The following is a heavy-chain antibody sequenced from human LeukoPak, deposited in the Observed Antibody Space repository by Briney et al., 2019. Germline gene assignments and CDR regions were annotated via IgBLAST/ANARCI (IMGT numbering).Heavy chain of an antibody. D-gene: IGHD5-18*01. CDR3: ARDHKGYSYGYRRGYSDYYYMDV. Sequence: GGSLRLSCAASGFTFSSYAMSWVRQAPGKGLEWVSFISGSGGSTYYVDSVKGRFTISRDNSKNTLYLQMNSLRAEDTAVYYCARDHKGYSYGYRRGYSDYYYMDVWGKGTTVTVSS. V-gene: IGHV3-23*01. J-gene: IGHJ6*03. CDR2: ISGSGGST. CDR1: GFTFSSYA.